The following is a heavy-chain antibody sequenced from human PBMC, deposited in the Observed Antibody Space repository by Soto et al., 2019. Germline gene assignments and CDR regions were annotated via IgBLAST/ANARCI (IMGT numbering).Heavy chain of an antibody. J-gene: IGHJ5*02. V-gene: IGHV5-51*01. D-gene: IGHD5-18*01. CDR2: IAPVDSDT. Sequence: GESLKISCKGSGYSFTSYWIGWVRQMPGKGLEWMGIIAPVDSDTRYSPSFQGQVTISADKSISTAYLQWSSLKASDTAMYYCATCRGYSYGTNWFDPCGQGTLVTVSS. CDR1: GYSFTSYW. CDR3: ATCRGYSYGTNWFDP.